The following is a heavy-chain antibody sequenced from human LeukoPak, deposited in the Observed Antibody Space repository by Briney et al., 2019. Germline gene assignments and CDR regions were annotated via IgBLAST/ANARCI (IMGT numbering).Heavy chain of an antibody. V-gene: IGHV3-23*01. J-gene: IGHJ5*02. D-gene: IGHD2-2*01. CDR1: GLTFSSYA. Sequence: GGSLRLSCAASGLTFSSYAMSCVRQAPGKGLEWVSATSASGGTTYYADSVKGRFTISRDNSKNTLYLQMSSLRAEDTAVYYCAKEPREYCSSTSCPNWIDPWGQGTLVTVSS. CDR2: TSASGGTT. CDR3: AKEPREYCSSTSCPNWIDP.